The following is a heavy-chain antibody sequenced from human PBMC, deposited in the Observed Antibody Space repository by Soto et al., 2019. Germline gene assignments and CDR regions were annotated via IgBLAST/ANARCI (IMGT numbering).Heavy chain of an antibody. CDR3: ARHVGGSYFFDY. V-gene: IGHV4-59*08. Sequence: SETLSLTCTVSGCSISSYYWSWIRQPPGEGLEWIGYIYYSGSTNYNPSLKSRVTISVDTSKNQFSLNLSFVTAADTAVYYCARHVGGSYFFDYWGQGTLVTVS. CDR2: IYYSGST. D-gene: IGHD3-3*01. J-gene: IGHJ4*02. CDR1: GCSISSYY.